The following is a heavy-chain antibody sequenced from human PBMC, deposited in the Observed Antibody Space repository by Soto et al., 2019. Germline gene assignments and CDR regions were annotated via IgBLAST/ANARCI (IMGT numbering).Heavy chain of an antibody. Sequence: QVQLVQSGAEVKKPGASVKVSCKTSGYNFTTYGVSWVRQAPGQGLECMGWISGHNGHTNYAQTFQGRVNMSTDTSTTTDYMALRSLRSDDTAVYYCARYQPYSTGYYYFDHWGQGTLAIVTS. J-gene: IGHJ4*02. CDR2: ISGHNGHT. CDR1: GYNFTTYG. CDR3: ARYQPYSTGYYYFDH. D-gene: IGHD6-19*01. V-gene: IGHV1-18*01.